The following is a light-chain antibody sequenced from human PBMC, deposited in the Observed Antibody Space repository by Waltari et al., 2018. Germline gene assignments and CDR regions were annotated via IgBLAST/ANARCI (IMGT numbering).Light chain of an antibody. Sequence: QFGLTQPASVSGSPGQAITISCTGTNRDLGSTYNSVSWYQKPTGEAPKLIIYEVANRPSGISARFSAARSGITASLPISGLHADDEATYFCRSHTDATHLGYVVGTGTKVTV. J-gene: IGLJ1*01. CDR3: RSHTDATHLGYV. CDR2: EVA. CDR1: NRDLGSTYNS. V-gene: IGLV2-14*01.